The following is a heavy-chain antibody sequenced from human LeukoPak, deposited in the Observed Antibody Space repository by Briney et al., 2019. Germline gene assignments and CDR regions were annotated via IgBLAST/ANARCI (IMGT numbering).Heavy chain of an antibody. Sequence: SETLSLTCTVSGGSISGSSYYWGWIRQPPGKGLEWIGSIYYSGSTYYNPSLKSRVTISVDTSKNQFSLKLTSVTAADTAVFYCARLPQRSDILTSYANSFDFWGQGTLVTVSS. CDR1: GGSISGSSYY. D-gene: IGHD3-9*01. V-gene: IGHV4-39*01. CDR3: ARLPQRSDILTSYANSFDF. J-gene: IGHJ4*02. CDR2: IYYSGST.